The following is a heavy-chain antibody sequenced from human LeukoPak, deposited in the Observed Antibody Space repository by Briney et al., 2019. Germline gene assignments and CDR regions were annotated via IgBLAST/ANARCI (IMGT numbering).Heavy chain of an antibody. V-gene: IGHV3-30*18. D-gene: IGHD4-17*01. CDR2: ISYDGSNK. Sequence: GGSLRLSCAAFGFTFSSYGMHLVRQAPGKGLEWVAVISYDGSNKYYADSVKGRFTISRDNSKNTLYLQMNSLRAEDTAVYYCAKGTLDYGDRRDYWGQGTLVTVSS. J-gene: IGHJ4*02. CDR3: AKGTLDYGDRRDY. CDR1: GFTFSSYG.